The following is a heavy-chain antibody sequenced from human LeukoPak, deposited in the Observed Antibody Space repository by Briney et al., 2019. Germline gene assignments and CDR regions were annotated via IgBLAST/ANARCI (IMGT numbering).Heavy chain of an antibody. CDR3: ARDLSGYDPFDY. CDR2: ISSSSSYI. V-gene: IGHV3-21*01. D-gene: IGHD5-12*01. J-gene: IGHJ4*02. CDR1: GFTFSSYS. Sequence: GGSLRLSCAASGFTFSSYSMNWVRQAPGKGLEWVSSISSSSSYIYYADSVEGRFTISRDNAKNSLYLQMNSLRAEDTAVYYCARDLSGYDPFDYWGQGTLVTVSS.